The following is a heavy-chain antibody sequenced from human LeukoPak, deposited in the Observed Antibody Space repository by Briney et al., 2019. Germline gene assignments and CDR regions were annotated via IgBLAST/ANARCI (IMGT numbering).Heavy chain of an antibody. V-gene: IGHV3-30-3*01. CDR2: ISYDGSNK. Sequence: PGRSLRLSCAASGFTFSSYAMHWVRQAPGKGLEWVAVISYDGSNKYYADSVKGRFTISRDNSKNTLYLQMNSLRAEDTAVYYCAREGVPFWTIAAGFDPWGQGTLVTVSS. D-gene: IGHD3/OR15-3a*01. CDR3: AREGVPFWTIAAGFDP. J-gene: IGHJ5*02. CDR1: GFTFSSYA.